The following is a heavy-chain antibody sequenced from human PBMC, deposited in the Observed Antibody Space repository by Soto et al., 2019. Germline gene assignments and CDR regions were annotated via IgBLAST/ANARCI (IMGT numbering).Heavy chain of an antibody. CDR2: IYKDGNT. J-gene: IGHJ5*02. Sequence: QLVETGGGLIQPGGSLRLSCAVSGVTVSNNYMSWVRQAPGKGLELVSIIYKDGNTYYADFVEGRFAISRDNSKNTRDLQMNRRRAEDTAVYYCAGDGYNPYWFLTWGQGTRVTVSS. CDR3: AGDGYNPYWFLT. CDR1: GVTVSNNY. V-gene: IGHV3-53*02. D-gene: IGHD2-8*02.